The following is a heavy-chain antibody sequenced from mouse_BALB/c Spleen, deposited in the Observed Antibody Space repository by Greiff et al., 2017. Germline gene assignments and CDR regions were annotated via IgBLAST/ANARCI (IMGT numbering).Heavy chain of an antibody. CDR2: IDPANGNT. Sequence: DVQLQGSGAELVKPGASVKLSCTASGFNIKDTYMHWVKQRPEQGLEWIGRIDPANGNTKYDPKFQGKATITADTSSNTAYLQLSSLTSEDTAVYYCAKEIWYFDVWGAGTTVTVSS. D-gene: IGHD5-1-1*01. CDR3: AKEIWYFDV. J-gene: IGHJ1*01. CDR1: GFNIKDTY. V-gene: IGHV14-3*02.